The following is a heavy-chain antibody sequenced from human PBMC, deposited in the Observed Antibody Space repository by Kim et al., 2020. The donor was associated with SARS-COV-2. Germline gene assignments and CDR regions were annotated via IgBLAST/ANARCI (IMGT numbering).Heavy chain of an antibody. CDR1: RFTFSSYS. CDR2: ISSSSSYI. D-gene: IGHD6-19*01. J-gene: IGHJ4*02. V-gene: IGHV3-21*01. CDR3: SKSMVASVAGTFDY. Sequence: GGSLRLSCAASRFTFSSYSMNWVRQAPGKGLEWVSSISSSSSYIYYADSVKGRFTISRDNAKNSLYLQMNSLRVEDTAVYYCSKSMVASVAGTFDYWGQG.